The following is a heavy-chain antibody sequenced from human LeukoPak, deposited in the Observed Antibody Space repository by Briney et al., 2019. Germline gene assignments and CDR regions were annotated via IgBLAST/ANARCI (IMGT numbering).Heavy chain of an antibody. Sequence: GASVKVSCKASGGTFSSYAISWVRQAPGQGLEWMGGIIPTFGTANYAQKFQGRVTITADESTSTAYMELSSLRSEDTAVYYCARDTANTAMVNYYYYGMDVWGQGTTVTVSS. CDR2: IIPTFGTA. V-gene: IGHV1-69*13. CDR3: ARDTANTAMVNYYYYGMDV. J-gene: IGHJ6*02. CDR1: GGTFSSYA. D-gene: IGHD5-18*01.